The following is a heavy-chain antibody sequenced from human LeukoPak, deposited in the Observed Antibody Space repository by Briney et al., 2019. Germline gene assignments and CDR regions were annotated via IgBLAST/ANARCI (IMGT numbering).Heavy chain of an antibody. CDR3: ARDSYGTGVHYYYYYYMDV. CDR2: ISYDGSNK. D-gene: IGHD5-18*01. V-gene: IGHV3-30*04. CDR1: GFTFSSYA. Sequence: GGSLRLSCAASGFTFSSYAMHWVRQAPGKGLEWVAVISYDGSNKYYADSVKGRFTISRDNSKNTLYLQMNSLRAEDTAVYYCARDSYGTGVHYYYYYYMDVWGKGTTVTVSS. J-gene: IGHJ6*03.